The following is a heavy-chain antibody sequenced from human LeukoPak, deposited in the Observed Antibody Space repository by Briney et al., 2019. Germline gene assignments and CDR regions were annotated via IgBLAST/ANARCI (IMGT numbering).Heavy chain of an antibody. CDR3: ARGRVRGIAAAGSLSY. CDR1: GGSFSGYY. V-gene: IGHV4-34*01. D-gene: IGHD6-13*01. Sequence: PSETLSLTCAVYGGSFSGYYWSWIRQPPGKGLEWIGEINHSGSTNYNPSLKSRVTISVDTSKNQFSLKLSSVTAADTAVYYCARGRVRGIAAAGSLSYWGQGTLVTVSS. CDR2: INHSGST. J-gene: IGHJ4*02.